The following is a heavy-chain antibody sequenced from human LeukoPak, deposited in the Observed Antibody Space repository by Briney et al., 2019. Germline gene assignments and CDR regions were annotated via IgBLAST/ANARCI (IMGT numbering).Heavy chain of an antibody. Sequence: GRSLRLSCAASGFTFDDYAMHWVRQAPGKGLEWVSGIGWNSGGIAYADSVKGRFTISRDNAKNSLYLQMNSLGAEDTALYYCVKVTAAGFVDHWGQGTLVTVSS. CDR3: VKVTAAGFVDH. CDR2: IGWNSGGI. V-gene: IGHV3-9*01. CDR1: GFTFDDYA. D-gene: IGHD6-13*01. J-gene: IGHJ4*02.